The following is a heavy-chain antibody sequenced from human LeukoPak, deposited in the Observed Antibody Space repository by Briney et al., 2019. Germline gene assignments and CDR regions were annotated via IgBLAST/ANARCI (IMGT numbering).Heavy chain of an antibody. J-gene: IGHJ4*02. V-gene: IGHV4-30-4*08. CDR3: ARVPNPYSSSWYYFDY. D-gene: IGHD6-13*01. CDR1: GGSISSGGYY. Sequence: PSQTLSLTCTVSGGSISSGGYYWSWIRQHPGKGLEWIGYIYSGGATYYNPSLKSRVTISVDTSKNQFSLKLSSVTAADTAVYYCARVPNPYSSSWYYFDYWGQGTLVTVSS. CDR2: IYSGGAT.